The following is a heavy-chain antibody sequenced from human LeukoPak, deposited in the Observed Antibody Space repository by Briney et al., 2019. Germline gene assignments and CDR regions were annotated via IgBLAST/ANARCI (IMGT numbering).Heavy chain of an antibody. D-gene: IGHD7-27*01. CDR2: ISYDGSNK. J-gene: IGHJ4*02. CDR3: ARDMWGTFDY. CDR1: GFTFSSYA. V-gene: IGHV3-30*04. Sequence: PGGSLRLSCAASGFTFSSYAMHWVRQAPGKGLEWAVVISYDGSNKYYADSVKGRFTISRDNSKNTLYLQISSLRAEDTAVYYCARDMWGTFDYWGQGTLVTVSS.